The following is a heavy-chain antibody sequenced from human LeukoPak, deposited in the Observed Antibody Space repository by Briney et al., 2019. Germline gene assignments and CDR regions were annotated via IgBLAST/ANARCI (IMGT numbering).Heavy chain of an antibody. CDR1: GGSISSSSYY. CDR2: IYYSGST. Sequence: SETLSLTCTVSGGSISSSSYYWGWIRQPPGKGLEWIGSIYYSGSTYYNPSLKSRVTISVDTSKNQFSLKLSSVTAADTAVYYCASVRYNWNDFGYYFDYWGQGTLVTVSS. CDR3: ASVRYNWNDFGYYFDY. J-gene: IGHJ4*02. V-gene: IGHV4-39*01. D-gene: IGHD1-1*01.